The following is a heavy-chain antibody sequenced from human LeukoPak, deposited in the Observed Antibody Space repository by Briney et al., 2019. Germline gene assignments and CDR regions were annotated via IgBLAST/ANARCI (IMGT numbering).Heavy chain of an antibody. CDR3: ARERIEWLVLHDAFDI. CDR1: GFTFSSYG. CDR2: IRYDGSNK. J-gene: IGHJ3*02. V-gene: IGHV3-30*02. D-gene: IGHD5-12*01. Sequence: GGSLRLSCAASGFTFSSYGMHWVRQAPGKGLEWVAFIRYDGSNKYYADSVKGRFTISRDNSKNTLYLQMNSLRAEDTAVYYCARERIEWLVLHDAFDIWGQGTMVTVSS.